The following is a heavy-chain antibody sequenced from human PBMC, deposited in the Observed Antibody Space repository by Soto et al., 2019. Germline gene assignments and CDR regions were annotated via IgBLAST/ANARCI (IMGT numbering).Heavy chain of an antibody. D-gene: IGHD1-26*01. V-gene: IGHV3-7*03. J-gene: IGHJ3*02. Sequence: GGSLRLSCAASGFIFSDYWMNWVRQAPGKGLEWVANIKQDGSEKDYVGSVKGRFTISRDNAKNSLYLQLNSLRAEDTAVYYCASFLGGQTYDAFDIWGQGTMVTVSS. CDR2: IKQDGSEK. CDR3: ASFLGGQTYDAFDI. CDR1: GFIFSDYW.